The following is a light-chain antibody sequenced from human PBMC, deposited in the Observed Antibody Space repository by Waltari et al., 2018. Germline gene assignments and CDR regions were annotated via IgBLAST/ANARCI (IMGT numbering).Light chain of an antibody. CDR2: GAS. CDR1: RTVSSNF. V-gene: IGKV3-20*01. J-gene: IGKJ3*01. Sequence: EIVLTQSPGTLSLSPGERAALPCRASRTVSSNFLAWYQQIPGQAPRLLIYGASSRATGIPDRFSGSGSGTEFTLTISRLDPEDFAVYYCQQYDTSWGFAFGPGTKVEIK. CDR3: QQYDTSWGFA.